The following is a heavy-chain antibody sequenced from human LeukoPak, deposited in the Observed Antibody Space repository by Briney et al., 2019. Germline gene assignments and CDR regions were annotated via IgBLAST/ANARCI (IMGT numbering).Heavy chain of an antibody. CDR1: GFTFSSYA. D-gene: IGHD6-19*01. CDR2: ISSNGGST. V-gene: IGHV3-64*01. CDR3: AREGAVARMTDY. J-gene: IGHJ4*02. Sequence: GGSLRLSCAASGFTFSSYAMHWVRQAPGKGLEYVSAISSNGGSTYYANSVKGRFTTSRDNSKNTLYLQMGSLRAEDMAVYYCAREGAVARMTDYWGQGTLVTVSS.